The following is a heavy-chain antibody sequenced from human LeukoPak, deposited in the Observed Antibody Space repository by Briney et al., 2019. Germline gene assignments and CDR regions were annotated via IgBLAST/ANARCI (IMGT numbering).Heavy chain of an antibody. D-gene: IGHD6-6*01. CDR2: IILIFGTA. Sequence: ASVKVSCKASGGTFSSYAISCVRQAPGQGLEWMGGIILIFGTANYAQKFQGRVTITADESTSTAYMELSSLRSEDTAVYYCARVTSLLVMDVWGKGTTVTVSS. CDR1: GGTFSSYA. J-gene: IGHJ6*03. V-gene: IGHV1-69*13. CDR3: ARVTSLLVMDV.